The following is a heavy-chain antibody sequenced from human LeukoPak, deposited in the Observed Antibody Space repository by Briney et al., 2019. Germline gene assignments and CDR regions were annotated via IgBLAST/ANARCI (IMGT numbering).Heavy chain of an antibody. V-gene: IGHV4-59*08. D-gene: IGHD4-17*01. CDR3: ARPVTSNWFDP. CDR1: GGSISSYY. CDR2: IYYSGST. J-gene: IGHJ5*02. Sequence: SETLSLTCTVSGGSISSYYWSWIRQPPGKGLEWIGYIYYSGSTNYNPSLKSRVTISVDTSKNQFSLKLRSVTAADTAVYYCARPVTSNWFDPWGQGTLVTVSS.